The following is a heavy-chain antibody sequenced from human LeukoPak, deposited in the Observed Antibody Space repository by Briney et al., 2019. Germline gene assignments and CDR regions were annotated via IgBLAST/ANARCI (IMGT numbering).Heavy chain of an antibody. CDR3: ANSLDYYDSSGHFDY. V-gene: IGHV3-30*02. CDR1: GFTFSSYG. Sequence: PGGSLRLSCAASGFTFSSYGMHWVRQAPGKVLEWVAFIRYDGSNKYYADSVKGRFTISRDNSKNTLYLQMNSLRAEDTAVYYCANSLDYYDSSGHFDYWGQGTLVTVSS. D-gene: IGHD3-22*01. J-gene: IGHJ4*02. CDR2: IRYDGSNK.